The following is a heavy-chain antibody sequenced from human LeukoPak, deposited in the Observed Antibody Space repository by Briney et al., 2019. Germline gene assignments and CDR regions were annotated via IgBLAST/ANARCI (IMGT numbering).Heavy chain of an antibody. J-gene: IGHJ4*02. D-gene: IGHD2-2*01. Sequence: PGGSLRLSCAASGFTFSSYSMNWVRQAPGKGLEWVSSISSSSSYIYYADSVKGRFTVSRDNAKNSLYLQMNSLRAEDTAVYYCARANLRSRLGFYFDYWGQGTLVTVSS. CDR1: GFTFSSYS. V-gene: IGHV3-21*01. CDR3: ARANLRSRLGFYFDY. CDR2: ISSSSSYI.